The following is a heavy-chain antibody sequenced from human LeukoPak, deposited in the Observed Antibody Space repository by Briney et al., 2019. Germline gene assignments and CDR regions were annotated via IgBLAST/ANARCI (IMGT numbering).Heavy chain of an antibody. CDR1: GSTFSNYA. V-gene: IGHV3-23*01. J-gene: IGHJ4*02. D-gene: IGHD3-16*01. CDR2: ISDSGGST. CDR3: AKDFVGGQGYGYFDY. Sequence: PGGSLRLSCAASGSTFSNYAMSWVRQAPGKGLEWVSSISDSGGSTYYADSVKGRFTISRDSSKNTLYLQMNSLRAEDTALYYCAKDFVGGQGYGYFDYWGKGTLVTVS.